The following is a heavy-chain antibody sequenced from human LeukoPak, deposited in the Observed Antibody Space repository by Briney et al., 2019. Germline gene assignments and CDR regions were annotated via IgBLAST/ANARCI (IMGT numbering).Heavy chain of an antibody. CDR1: GDSISSGDYY. CDR2: IYYSGST. J-gene: IGHJ3*02. V-gene: IGHV4-30-4*01. Sequence: SETLSLTCTVSGDSISSGDYYWSWIRQPPGKGLEWIGYIYYSGSTYYNPSLKSRVTISVDTSENQFSLKLSSVTAADTAVYYCARGGSLRFGELLGDIWGQGTMVTVSS. CDR3: ARGGSLRFGELLGDI. D-gene: IGHD3-10*01.